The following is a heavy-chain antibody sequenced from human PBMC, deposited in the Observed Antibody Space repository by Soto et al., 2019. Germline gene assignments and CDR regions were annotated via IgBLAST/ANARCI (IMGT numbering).Heavy chain of an antibody. Sequence: VASVKVSCKASGYTFTSYGIHWVRQAPGQRLEWMGWINAANGDTKYSPKFQGRVTITRDTSTSTAYMELSSLRSEDTAVYYCVRRHVSATGIDWFDPRGKGPLVTVSS. CDR2: INAANGDT. D-gene: IGHD6-13*01. V-gene: IGHV1-3*01. CDR1: GYTFTSYG. J-gene: IGHJ5*02. CDR3: VRRHVSATGIDWFDP.